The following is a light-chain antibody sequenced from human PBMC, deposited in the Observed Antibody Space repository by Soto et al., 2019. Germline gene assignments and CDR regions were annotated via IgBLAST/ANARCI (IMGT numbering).Light chain of an antibody. CDR2: GAS. CDR1: QSVSSSY. Sequence: EIVLTQSPGTLSLSPGERATLSCRASQSVSSSYLAWYQQKPGQAPRLLIYGASSSATGIPDRFSGSGSGTSFTLTICRLESTEFAVYYCQQYGNPPEFSFSPATKVDIK. J-gene: IGKJ3*01. V-gene: IGKV3-20*01. CDR3: QQYGNPPEFS.